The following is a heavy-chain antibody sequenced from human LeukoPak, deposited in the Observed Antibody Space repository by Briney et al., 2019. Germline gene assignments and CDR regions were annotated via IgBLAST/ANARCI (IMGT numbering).Heavy chain of an antibody. D-gene: IGHD3-10*01. V-gene: IGHV4-34*01. CDR3: ARGGMVRGLN. Sequence: SETLSLTCTVSGGSISGYYWSWIRQPPGKGLEWIGEINHSGSTNYNPSLKSRVTISVDTSKNQFSLKLSSVTAADTAVYYCARGGMVRGLNWGQGTLVTVSS. J-gene: IGHJ4*02. CDR1: GGSISGYY. CDR2: INHSGST.